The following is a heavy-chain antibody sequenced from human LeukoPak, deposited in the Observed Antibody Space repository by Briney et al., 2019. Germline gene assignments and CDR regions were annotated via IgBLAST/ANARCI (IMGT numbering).Heavy chain of an antibody. Sequence: GGSLRLSCVTSGLTVSNNYMSWVRQAPGKGLEWVSVNSGGTTSYADSVKGRFTISRDSSKDTLYLQMNSLRAEDTAVYYCARDLSRLRPFDYWGQGTLVTVSS. J-gene: IGHJ4*02. CDR2: NSGGTT. CDR1: GLTVSNNY. D-gene: IGHD5-12*01. V-gene: IGHV3-53*01. CDR3: ARDLSRLRPFDY.